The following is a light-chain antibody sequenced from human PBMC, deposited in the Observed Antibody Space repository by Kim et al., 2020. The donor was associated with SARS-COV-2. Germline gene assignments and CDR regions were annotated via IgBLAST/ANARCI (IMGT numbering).Light chain of an antibody. CDR3: QQYGRSPTT. V-gene: IGKV3-20*01. J-gene: IGKJ1*01. CDR1: QTVSSNY. CDR2: GAS. Sequence: SPGERATLACRASQTVSSNYLAWFQQKLGQAPRLLIYGASSRATGIPDRFSGSGSGTDFILTISRLEPEDFAVYYCQQYGRSPTTFGQGTKVDIK.